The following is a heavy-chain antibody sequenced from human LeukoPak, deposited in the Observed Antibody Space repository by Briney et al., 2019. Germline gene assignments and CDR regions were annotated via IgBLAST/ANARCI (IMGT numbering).Heavy chain of an antibody. J-gene: IGHJ6*03. CDR3: AMDSSSWAYYYYYMDV. Sequence: GESLRLSCAASGFTFSSYSMNWVRQAPGKGLEWVSYISSSSSTIYYADSVKGRFTISRDNAKNSLYLQMNSLRDEDTAVYYCAMDSSSWAYYYYYMDVWGKGTTVTVSS. D-gene: IGHD6-13*01. CDR1: GFTFSSYS. V-gene: IGHV3-48*02. CDR2: ISSSSSTI.